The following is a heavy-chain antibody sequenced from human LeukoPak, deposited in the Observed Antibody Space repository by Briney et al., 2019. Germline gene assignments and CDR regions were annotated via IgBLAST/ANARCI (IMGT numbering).Heavy chain of an antibody. J-gene: IGHJ6*03. V-gene: IGHV3-30*02. CDR2: IRYDGGNT. CDR1: GFIFSNYA. D-gene: IGHD2-2*01. Sequence: GGSLRLSCAAPGFIFSNYAMQWVRQAPGMGLEWVAFIRYDGGNTYYADSVKGRFTISRDNSKNTLYLQMNSLNAEDTAVYYCAKDEVVPGYYXXDVXXXGXXVTIS. CDR3: AKDEVVPGYYXXDV.